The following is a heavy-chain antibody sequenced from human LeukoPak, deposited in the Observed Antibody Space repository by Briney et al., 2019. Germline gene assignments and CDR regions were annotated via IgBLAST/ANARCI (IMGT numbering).Heavy chain of an antibody. CDR3: ARRGMGYSGYDGYWYFDL. V-gene: IGHV5-10-1*01. J-gene: IGHJ2*01. CDR1: GYTFTNYW. D-gene: IGHD5-12*01. Sequence: GESLRISCKGSGYTFTNYWIGRVRQMPGKGLEWMGRIDPSDSYTNYSPYFRGHVTISADKSISTAYLQWSTLQASDTAIYYCARRGMGYSGYDGYWYFDLWGRGTLVTVSS. CDR2: IDPSDSYT.